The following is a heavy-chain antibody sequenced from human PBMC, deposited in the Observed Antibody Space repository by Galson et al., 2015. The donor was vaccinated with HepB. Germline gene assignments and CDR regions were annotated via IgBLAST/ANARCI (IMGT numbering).Heavy chain of an antibody. V-gene: IGHV5-51*03. CDR3: ARTSGFP. Sequence: QSGAEVKKPGESLQISCKASGYRFSTSWIGWVRQMPGRGLEWMAMIYPNDSDTRYNTSLEGHVIMSVDKSINTAYLQWRGLKPSDSGIYFCARTSGFPWGQGTQVTVSS. J-gene: IGHJ5*02. D-gene: IGHD5-12*01. CDR1: GYRFSTSW. CDR2: IYPNDSDT.